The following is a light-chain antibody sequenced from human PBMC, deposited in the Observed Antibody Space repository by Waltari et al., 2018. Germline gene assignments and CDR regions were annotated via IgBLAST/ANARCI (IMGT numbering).Light chain of an antibody. J-gene: IGLJ2*01. CDR3: SSYISSSTLEL. V-gene: IGLV2-14*03. CDR1: SSDVGGYNY. Sequence: QSALTQPASVSGSPGQSITISCTGTSSDVGGYNYVSWYQQHPCKAPKLMIYDVSNRPSGVSNLFSGAKSGNTASLTISGLQAEDEADYYCSSYISSSTLELFGGGTSLTVL. CDR2: DVS.